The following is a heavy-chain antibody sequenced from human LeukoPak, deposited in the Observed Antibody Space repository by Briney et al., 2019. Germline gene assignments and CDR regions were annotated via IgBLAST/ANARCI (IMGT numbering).Heavy chain of an antibody. V-gene: IGHV4-39*07. CDR1: GGSISSSSYY. CDR3: ARARFYYDSSGYPKASYFDY. Sequence: SETLSLICTVSGGSISSSSYYWGWIRQPPGKGLEWIGCIYYSGSTYYNPSPKSRVTISVETSKNQFSLKLSSVTAADTAVYYCARARFYYDSSGYPKASYFDYWGQGTLVTVSS. D-gene: IGHD3-22*01. J-gene: IGHJ4*02. CDR2: IYYSGST.